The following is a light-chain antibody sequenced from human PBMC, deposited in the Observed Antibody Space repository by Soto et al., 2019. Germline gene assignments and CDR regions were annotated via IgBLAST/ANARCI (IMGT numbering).Light chain of an antibody. CDR1: QGISSW. CDR3: QQSYNIPRAT. CDR2: AAS. V-gene: IGKV1-12*01. Sequence: DIQMTQSPSSVSASVGDRVTVTCRASQGISSWLAWYQKKPGKAPKLLIYAASSLQSGVPSRFSGSGSGTDFTLTISSLQPEDFATYFCQQSYNIPRATFGQGTKVDI. J-gene: IGKJ1*01.